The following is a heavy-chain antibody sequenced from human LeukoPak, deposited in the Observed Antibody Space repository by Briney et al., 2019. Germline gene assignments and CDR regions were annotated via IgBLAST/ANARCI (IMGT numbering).Heavy chain of an antibody. CDR2: VYYTGST. Sequence: TSETLSLTCSVSGGSVSSYYWSWIRQPPGKGLEWIGYVYYTGSTNYNPSLKSRVTMFEDKSKNQFSLRLSSVTVADTAVYYCARGGGNFDHWGQGTLVTVSS. J-gene: IGHJ4*02. CDR1: GGSVSSYY. D-gene: IGHD1-26*01. CDR3: ARGGGNFDH. V-gene: IGHV4-59*08.